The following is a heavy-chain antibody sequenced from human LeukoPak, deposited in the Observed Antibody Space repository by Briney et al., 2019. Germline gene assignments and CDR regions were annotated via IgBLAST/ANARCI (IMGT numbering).Heavy chain of an antibody. CDR3: ARDPSHYYYTDV. Sequence: GASVKVSFKASGYTFTDYYMHWVRQAPGQGLEWMGWIDPNSGGTKYAQNFQGRFTMTRDMSINTAYMELSRLRSDDTAVYYCARDPSHYYYTDVWGKGTTVTVSS. CDR2: IDPNSGGT. V-gene: IGHV1-2*02. J-gene: IGHJ6*03. CDR1: GYTFTDYY.